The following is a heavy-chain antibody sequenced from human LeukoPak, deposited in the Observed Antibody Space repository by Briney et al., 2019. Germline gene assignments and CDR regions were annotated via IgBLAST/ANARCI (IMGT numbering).Heavy chain of an antibody. V-gene: IGHV1-69*13. CDR1: GGTFSSYA. D-gene: IGHD4-11*01. J-gene: IGHJ4*02. Sequence: SVKVSCKASGGTFSSYAISWVRQAPGQGLEWMGGIIPIFGTANYAQRFQGRVTITADESTSTAYMELSSLRSEDTAVYYCARLPDDYTYYFDYWGQGTLVTVSS. CDR3: ARLPDDYTYYFDY. CDR2: IIPIFGTA.